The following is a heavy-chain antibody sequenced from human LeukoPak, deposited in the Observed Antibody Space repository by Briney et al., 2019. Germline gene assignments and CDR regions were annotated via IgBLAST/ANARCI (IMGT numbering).Heavy chain of an antibody. V-gene: IGHV3-7*01. Sequence: GGSLRLFCAASGFTFSSYWMAWVRKAPGKGMEWVANIKTDGYDKYYVDSLKGRFTISRDNAENSLYLQMDSLRAEDTAVYYCARVPRGNAFDIWGQGTMVTVSS. CDR3: ARVPRGNAFDI. CDR2: IKTDGYDK. D-gene: IGHD5-24*01. CDR1: GFTFSSYW. J-gene: IGHJ3*02.